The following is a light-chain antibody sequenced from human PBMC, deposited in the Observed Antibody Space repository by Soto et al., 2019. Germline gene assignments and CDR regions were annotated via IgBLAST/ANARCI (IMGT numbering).Light chain of an antibody. Sequence: ALQLTQSPSSLSASVGDRVTITCRASQGVSSALAWYQQKPGKAPKLLIYDASTLESGVPSRFSGSGSGTDFTLTISSLQPEDFATYYCQEFKSYPLTFGGGTTVEFK. CDR3: QEFKSYPLT. V-gene: IGKV1-13*02. CDR1: QGVSSA. CDR2: DAS. J-gene: IGKJ4*01.